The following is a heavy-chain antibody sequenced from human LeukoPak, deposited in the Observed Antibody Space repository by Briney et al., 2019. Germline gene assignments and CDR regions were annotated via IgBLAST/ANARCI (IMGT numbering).Heavy chain of an antibody. CDR2: ISWNSGSI. CDR1: GFTFDEYA. V-gene: IGHV3-9*01. D-gene: IGHD5-18*01. CDR3: AKAHGGYSYGYGFGY. J-gene: IGHJ4*02. Sequence: GGSLRLSCAASGFTFDEYAMHWVRQAPGKGLEWVSGISWNSGSIGYADSVKGRFTISRDNAKNSLYLQMNSLRAEDTALYYCAKAHGGYSYGYGFGYWGQGTLVTVSS.